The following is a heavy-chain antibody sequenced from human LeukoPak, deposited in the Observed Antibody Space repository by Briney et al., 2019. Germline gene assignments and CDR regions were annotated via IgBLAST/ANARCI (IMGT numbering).Heavy chain of an antibody. V-gene: IGHV1-2*02. Sequence: ASVKVSCTASGYTFTCYYMHWVRQAPGQGLEWMGWINPNSGGTNYAQKFQGRVTMTRDTSISTAYMELSRLRSDDTAVYYCARDLGDSGSSQLYDYWGQGTLVTVSS. CDR2: INPNSGGT. D-gene: IGHD1-26*01. J-gene: IGHJ4*02. CDR1: GYTFTCYY. CDR3: ARDLGDSGSSQLYDY.